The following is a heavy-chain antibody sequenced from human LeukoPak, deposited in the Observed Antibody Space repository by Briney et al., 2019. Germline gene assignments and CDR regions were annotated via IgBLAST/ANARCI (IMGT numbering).Heavy chain of an antibody. J-gene: IGHJ4*02. Sequence: PSETLSLTCTVSGGSISSYYWSWIRQPPGKGLEWIGYIYYSGSTNYNPSLKSRVTISVDTSKNQFSLKLSSVTAADTAVYYCARTPVWYSSSYPQFDYWGQGTLVTVSS. CDR3: ARTPVWYSSSYPQFDY. V-gene: IGHV4-59*01. CDR2: IYYSGST. D-gene: IGHD6-13*01. CDR1: GGSISSYY.